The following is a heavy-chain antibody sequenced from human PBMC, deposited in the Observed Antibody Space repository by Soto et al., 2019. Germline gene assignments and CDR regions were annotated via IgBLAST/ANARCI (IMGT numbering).Heavy chain of an antibody. V-gene: IGHV4-39*01. CDR1: GASISSSSYY. D-gene: IGHD3-9*01. CDR2: VSYSGST. CDR3: ARHVGNRYSPFDY. J-gene: IGHJ4*02. Sequence: QLQLQESGPGLVKPSETLSLTCTVSGASISSSSYYWGWVRQPPGKGLEWIGTVSYSGSTSYNPSLKSRVTISVDTSKNQSSLRLSSVTAADTAVYHCARHVGNRYSPFDYWGQGTLVTVSS.